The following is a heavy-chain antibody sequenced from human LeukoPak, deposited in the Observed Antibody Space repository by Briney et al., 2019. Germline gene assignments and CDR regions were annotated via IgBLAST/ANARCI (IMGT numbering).Heavy chain of an antibody. CDR1: GFIFTNYW. J-gene: IGHJ4*02. V-gene: IGHV3-7*01. D-gene: IGHD1-7*01. CDR2: IKQDGSER. Sequence: GGSLRLSCAASGFIFTNYWMSWVRQAPGKGLEWVGNIKQDGSERYYVDSVKGRFTISRDNAKNSLYLQMSSLRAEDTAVYYCAKRYNWNYGFFDYWGQGTLVTVSS. CDR3: AKRYNWNYGFFDY.